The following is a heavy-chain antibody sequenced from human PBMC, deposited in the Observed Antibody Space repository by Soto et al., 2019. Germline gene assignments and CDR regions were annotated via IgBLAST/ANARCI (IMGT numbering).Heavy chain of an antibody. V-gene: IGHV3-13*01. CDR1: GFTLSTYD. J-gene: IGHJ4*02. D-gene: IGHD3-10*02. Sequence: AGGSLRLSCAASGFTLSTYDMHWVRQATGKGLEWVAGLSYAGDTYYPGSVKGRFTVSRESAKNSLYLQMNSLTAGDTAVYYCARDGGPAAKNPMFFDYWGQGTLVTVSS. CDR2: LSYAGDT. CDR3: ARDGGPAAKNPMFFDY.